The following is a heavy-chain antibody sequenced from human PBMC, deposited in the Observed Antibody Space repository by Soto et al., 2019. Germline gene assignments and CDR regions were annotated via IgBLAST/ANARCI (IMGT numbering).Heavy chain of an antibody. CDR1: GGSIGSYY. V-gene: IGHV4-59*01. Sequence: PSETLSLTCTVSGGSIGSYYWSWIRQPPGKRLEWIGYIYYSGSTNYNPSLNSRVTISVDTSTNQFSLKLSSVTAVDTAVYYCARDSYYDFSSGYDHWFDPWGQGTLVTVSS. J-gene: IGHJ5*02. CDR3: ARDSYYDFSSGYDHWFDP. CDR2: IYYSGST. D-gene: IGHD3-3*01.